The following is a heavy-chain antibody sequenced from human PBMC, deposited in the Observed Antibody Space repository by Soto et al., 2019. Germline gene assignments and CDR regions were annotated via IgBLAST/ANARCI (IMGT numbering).Heavy chain of an antibody. CDR1: GVNFRSYG. CDR3: ARGPSAFDI. J-gene: IGHJ3*02. V-gene: IGHV3-7*01. Sequence: GGSQRLSCTASGVNFRSYGMSWVRQAPGKGLEWVANIKQDGSEKYYVDSVKGRFTISRDNAKNSLYLQMNSLRAEDTAVYYCARGPSAFDIWGQGTMVTVSS. CDR2: IKQDGSEK.